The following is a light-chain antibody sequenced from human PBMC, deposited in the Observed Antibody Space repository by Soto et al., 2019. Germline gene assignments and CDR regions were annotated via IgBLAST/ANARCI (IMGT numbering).Light chain of an antibody. CDR3: QQSGDPPPWT. V-gene: IGKV1-39*01. J-gene: IGKJ1*01. Sequence: DIHMTQSPSSLSSSVGDTVIITCRARQTLRPYLHWYQHKPGKVPTLLIYAASSLQSGVPSRLTGSGSVTEFTHPITSLQPEDFATYYWQQSGDPPPWTFGPGPTVDVK. CDR1: QTLRPY. CDR2: AAS.